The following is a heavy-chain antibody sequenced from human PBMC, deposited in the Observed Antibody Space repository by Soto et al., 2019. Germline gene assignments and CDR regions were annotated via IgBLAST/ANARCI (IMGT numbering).Heavy chain of an antibody. D-gene: IGHD1-7*01. CDR1: VYAMSADY. CDR2: INPNSGGT. J-gene: IGHJ6*02. Sequence: KGDCKSAVYAMSADYVDCVRHDNGQGLEWVGWINPNSGGTNFAQKFQGWVTMTRDTSISTAYMELSRLKSDDTAVYYCATITGTTGPYGMDVWGQGTTVTVSS. V-gene: IGHV1-2*04. CDR3: ATITGTTGPYGMDV.